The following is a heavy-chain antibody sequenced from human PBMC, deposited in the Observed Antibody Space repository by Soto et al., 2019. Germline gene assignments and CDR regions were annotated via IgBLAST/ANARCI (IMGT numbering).Heavy chain of an antibody. J-gene: IGHJ3*01. CDR1: GFSLTTSGVG. V-gene: IGHV2-5*01. CDR2: TYWNDDT. D-gene: IGHD3-10*01. CDR3: ARRLTVVPLAFDL. Sequence: QITLKESGPTLVKPTQPLTLTCTFSGFSLTTSGVGVGWIRQPPGKALEWLALTYWNDDTRYSPSLKNRVTITTDTSKYQVVLTMTDMDPVDTATYCCARRLTVVPLAFDLWGQGTMVTVSS.